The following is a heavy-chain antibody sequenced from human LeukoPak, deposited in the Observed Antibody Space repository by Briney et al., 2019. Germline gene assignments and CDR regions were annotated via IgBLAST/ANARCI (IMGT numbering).Heavy chain of an antibody. CDR3: AIPPLYGSGSNFDY. J-gene: IGHJ4*02. CDR1: GFTFSNYW. CDR2: VKQDGSEK. D-gene: IGHD3-10*01. Sequence: PGGSLRLSCAASGFTFSNYWMSWVRQAPGKGLEWVANVKQDGSEKYYVDSVRGRFTISRDNAKNSLYLQMNSLRAEDTAVYYCAIPPLYGSGSNFDYWGQGTLVTVSS. V-gene: IGHV3-7*01.